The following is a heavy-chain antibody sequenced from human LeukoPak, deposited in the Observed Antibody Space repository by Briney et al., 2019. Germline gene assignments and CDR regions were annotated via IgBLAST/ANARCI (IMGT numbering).Heavy chain of an antibody. CDR1: GFTFSSYA. CDR2: ISGSGGST. J-gene: IGHJ4*02. Sequence: HPGGSLRLSCAASGFTFSSYAMSWVRQAPGKGLEWVSAISGSGGSTYYADSVKGRFTISRDNSKNTLYLQMNSLRAEDTAVYYCAKPPRGGFDFDYWGQGTLVTVSS. V-gene: IGHV3-23*01. CDR3: AKPPRGGFDFDY.